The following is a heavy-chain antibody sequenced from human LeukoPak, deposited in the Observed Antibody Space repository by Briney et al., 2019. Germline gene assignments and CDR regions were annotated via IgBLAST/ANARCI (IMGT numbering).Heavy chain of an antibody. V-gene: IGHV3-74*01. CDR3: ARDWVYKIDX. D-gene: IGHD5-24*01. CDR1: GFTFSSYV. CDR2: ISHDGII. J-gene: IGHJ4*02. Sequence: GGSLRLSCETAGFTFSSYVMHWVRRTPGKGLVWVSRISHDGIISYADSVKGRFTISRDNAKNTLTLQMNSLRVEDTAVYFCARDWVYKIDXWXRGTLVTVSS.